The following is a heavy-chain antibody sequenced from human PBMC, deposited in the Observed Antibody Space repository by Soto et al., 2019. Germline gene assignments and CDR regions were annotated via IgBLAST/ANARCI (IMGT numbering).Heavy chain of an antibody. Sequence: EVQLVESGGGLVQPGGSLRLSCAASGFTFSSYWMSWVRQAPGKGLEWVANIKQDGSEKYYVDSVKGRFTISRDNAKNSLYLQMNSLRAEDTAVYYCAREGGEGANVGSAWYYYDSSGYYPQDAFDIWGQGTMVTVSS. CDR3: AREGGEGANVGSAWYYYDSSGYYPQDAFDI. D-gene: IGHD3-22*01. J-gene: IGHJ3*02. V-gene: IGHV3-7*01. CDR2: IKQDGSEK. CDR1: GFTFSSYW.